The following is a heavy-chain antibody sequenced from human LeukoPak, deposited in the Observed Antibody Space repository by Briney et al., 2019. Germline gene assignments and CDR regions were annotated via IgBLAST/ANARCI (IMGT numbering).Heavy chain of an antibody. CDR1: GGTFSSYA. D-gene: IGHD2-2*01. CDR3: ARDRSGSVVVPHSAFDI. CDR2: IIPIFGTA. V-gene: IGHV1-69*13. J-gene: IGHJ3*02. Sequence: ASVKVSCKASGGTFSSYAISWVRQAPGQGLEWMGGIIPIFGTANYAQKFQGRVTITADESTSTAYMELSSLRSEDTAVYYCARDRSGSVVVPHSAFDIWGQGTMVTVSS.